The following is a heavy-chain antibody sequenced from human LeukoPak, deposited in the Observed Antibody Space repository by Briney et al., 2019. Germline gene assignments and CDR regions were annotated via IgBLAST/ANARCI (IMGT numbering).Heavy chain of an antibody. CDR2: INYSGST. D-gene: IGHD3-3*01. CDR1: GGSISSYY. V-gene: IGHV4-59*01. CDR3: ARVYRDDFGGGFSTHFDY. J-gene: IGHJ4*02. Sequence: SETLSLTCTVSGGSISSYYWSWIRQPPGKGLEWIGYINYSGSTNYNPSLKSRVTISVDTSKNQFSLKLTSVTAADTALYYCARVYRDDFGGGFSTHFDYWGQGTLVTVSS.